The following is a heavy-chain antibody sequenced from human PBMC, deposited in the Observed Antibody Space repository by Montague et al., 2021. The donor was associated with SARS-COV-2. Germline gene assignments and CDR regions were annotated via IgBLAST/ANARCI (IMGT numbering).Heavy chain of an antibody. V-gene: IGHV4-39*02. CDR1: GGSISSSTYY. J-gene: IGHJ6*02. Sequence: SETLSLTCNVSGGSISSSTYYWGWIRQPPGKGLEWIGNLYNGGTTYYSPSLKSRVTISVDTSKNHFSLNMASVTAADTAVYYCARTAKLRESSSGKYYQHAMDVWGQGTTVTVSS. D-gene: IGHD2-2*01. CDR2: LYNGGTT. CDR3: ARTAKLRESSSGKYYQHAMDV.